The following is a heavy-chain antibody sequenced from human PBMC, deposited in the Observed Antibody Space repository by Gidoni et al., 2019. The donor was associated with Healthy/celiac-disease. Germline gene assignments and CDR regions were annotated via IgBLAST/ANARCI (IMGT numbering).Heavy chain of an antibody. CDR2: ISYDGSNK. Sequence: QVQLAESGGGVVEPGRSRRLACAASGFTFSSYGMHLVRQAPGKGLGWVAVISYDGSNKYYADSVKGRFTISRDNSKNTLYLQMNSLRAEDTAVYYCAKDLVAWGLNWGQGTLVTVSS. D-gene: IGHD2-21*01. CDR1: GFTFSSYG. CDR3: AKDLVAWGLN. V-gene: IGHV3-30*18. J-gene: IGHJ4*02.